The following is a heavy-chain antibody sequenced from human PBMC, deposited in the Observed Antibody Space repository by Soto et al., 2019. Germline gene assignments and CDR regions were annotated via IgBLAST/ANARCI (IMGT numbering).Heavy chain of an antibody. J-gene: IGHJ5*02. D-gene: IGHD5-18*01. CDR3: ARGLYSYAVPSTFDP. CDR2: INHSGST. CDR1: CGAFSGFH. V-gene: IGHV4-34*01. Sequence: TSETLCLTCAVFCGAFSGFHWSWIPPPPGKGLEWIGEINHSGSTNYNPSLKSRVTISVDTSKNQFSLKLSSVTAADTAVYYCARGLYSYAVPSTFDPWGEGTLVTVSS.